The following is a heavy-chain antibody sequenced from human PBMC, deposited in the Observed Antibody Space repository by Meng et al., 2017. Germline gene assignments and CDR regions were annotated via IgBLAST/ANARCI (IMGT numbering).Heavy chain of an antibody. CDR2: IIPIFGTA. CDR3: ARSSIAARPWKSYFDY. CDR1: GGTFSSYA. Sequence: SVKVSCKASGGTFSSYAISWVRQAPGQGLELMGGIIPIFGTANYAQKFQGRVTITADKSTSTAYMELSSLRSEDTAVYYCARSSIAARPWKSYFDYWGQGTLVTVSS. J-gene: IGHJ4*02. V-gene: IGHV1-69*06. D-gene: IGHD6-6*01.